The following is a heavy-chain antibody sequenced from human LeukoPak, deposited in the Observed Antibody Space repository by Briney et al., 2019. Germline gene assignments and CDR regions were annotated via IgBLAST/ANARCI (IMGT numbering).Heavy chain of an antibody. CDR1: GITFSDYY. Sequence: PGGSLRLXCAASGITFSDYYMSWIRQAPGKVLEWLSYISKSGDTIYYADSVRGRFTISRDNARNSLYLQMNSLTVADTATYYCVITAGWTTATDHWGQGALVTVSS. J-gene: IGHJ5*02. D-gene: IGHD1-14*01. V-gene: IGHV3-11*04. CDR3: VITAGWTTATDH. CDR2: ISKSGDTI.